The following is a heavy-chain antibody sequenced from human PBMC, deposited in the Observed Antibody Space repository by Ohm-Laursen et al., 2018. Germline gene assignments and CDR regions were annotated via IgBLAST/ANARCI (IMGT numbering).Heavy chain of an antibody. V-gene: IGHV1-18*01. Sequence: ASVKVSCKTSGYTFNHYGISWVRQAPGQGLEWMGWISTYDGKTQFGQKFQGRVTMNTDMSTSTAYMGLRSLRSDDTAMYFCARDLKHYYGSGSFDPWGQGTLVTVSS. CDR3: ARDLKHYYGSGSFDP. CDR2: ISTYDGKT. D-gene: IGHD3-10*01. CDR1: GYTFNHYG. J-gene: IGHJ5*01.